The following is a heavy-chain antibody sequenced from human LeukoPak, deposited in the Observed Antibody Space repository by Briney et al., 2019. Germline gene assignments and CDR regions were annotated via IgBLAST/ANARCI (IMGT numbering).Heavy chain of an antibody. D-gene: IGHD4-17*01. CDR1: GFSFSICS. V-gene: IGHV3-64D*09. CDR3: VKATVTSSYFDYFDS. J-gene: IGHJ4*02. Sequence: GSLRLSCSASGFSFSICSMHWVRQAPGKGLEYVSAISSNGGHTNYADSVKGRFTISRDNSKNTLYLQMSSLRAEDTAVYYCVKATVTSSYFDYFDSWGQGTRVTVSP. CDR2: ISSNGGHT.